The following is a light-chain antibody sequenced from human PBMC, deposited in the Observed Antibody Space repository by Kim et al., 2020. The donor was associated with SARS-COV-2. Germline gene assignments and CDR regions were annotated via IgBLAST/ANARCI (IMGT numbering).Light chain of an antibody. J-gene: IGKJ1*01. CDR1: QSLLHSNGYNY. CDR2: FGS. CDR3: RKAMQTPWR. Sequence: IVMTQSPLSLPVTPGEPASISCRCSQSLLHSNGYNYLDWYLQKTGQSPQRLIYFGSIRAAGVPDRFSGSGSGTDFTLKISRVEDEGVGGYSCRKAMQTPWRLGQEPEV. V-gene: IGKV2-28*01.